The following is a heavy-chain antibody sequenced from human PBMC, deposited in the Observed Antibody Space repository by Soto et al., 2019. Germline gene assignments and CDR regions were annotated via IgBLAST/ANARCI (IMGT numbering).Heavy chain of an antibody. J-gene: IGHJ4*02. CDR1: GYSFTNYW. CDR3: AKTSGYSYGFILLFDS. V-gene: IGHV5-51*01. D-gene: IGHD5-18*01. CDR2: IYPGDSDT. Sequence: PGESLKISCQGSGYSFTNYWIAWVRQMPGKGLEWMGIIYPGDSDTRYSPSFQGQVTISADKSINTAYMQWNSLKASDTAMYYCAKTSGYSYGFILLFDSWGQGTPVTVSS.